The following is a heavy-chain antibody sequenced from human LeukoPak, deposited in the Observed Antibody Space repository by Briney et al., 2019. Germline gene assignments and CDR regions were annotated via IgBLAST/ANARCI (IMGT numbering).Heavy chain of an antibody. V-gene: IGHV4-34*01. J-gene: IGHJ4*02. CDR1: GGSFSGYY. CDR3: ASIHKWEPQSHDY. Sequence: SETLSLTCAVYGGSFSGYYWSWIRQPPGEGLEWIGEINHSGSTNYNPSLKSRVTISVDTSKNQFSLKLSSVTAADTAVYYCASIHKWEPQSHDYWGQGTLVTVSS. CDR2: INHSGST. D-gene: IGHD1-26*01.